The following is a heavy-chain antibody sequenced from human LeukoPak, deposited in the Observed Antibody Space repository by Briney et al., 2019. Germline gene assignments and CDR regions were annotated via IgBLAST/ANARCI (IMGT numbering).Heavy chain of an antibody. D-gene: IGHD4-23*01. Sequence: GGSLRLSCAASGFTFSSNYMSWVRQAPGKGLEWVSVIYSGGSTYYSDSVKSRRTTSIDNSKNTLYLQMNSLRAEDTAVYYCAKDGGGNLYYYYMDVWGKGTTVTISS. V-gene: IGHV3-66*01. J-gene: IGHJ6*03. CDR2: IYSGGST. CDR3: AKDGGGNLYYYYMDV. CDR1: GFTFSSNY.